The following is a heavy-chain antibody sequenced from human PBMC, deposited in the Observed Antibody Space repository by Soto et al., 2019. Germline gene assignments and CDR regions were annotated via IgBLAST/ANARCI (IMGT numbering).Heavy chain of an antibody. CDR1: GGSFSGYY. J-gene: IGHJ5*02. CDR3: AREGFTRHQLTTPRVPRDWFDP. V-gene: IGHV4-34*01. CDR2: INHSGST. Sequence: SETLSLTCAVYGGSFSGYYWSWIRQPPGKGLEWIGEINHSGSTNYNPSLKSRVTISVDTSKNQFSLKLSSVTAADTAVYYCAREGFTRHQLTTPRVPRDWFDPWGQGTLVTVSS. D-gene: IGHD2-2*01.